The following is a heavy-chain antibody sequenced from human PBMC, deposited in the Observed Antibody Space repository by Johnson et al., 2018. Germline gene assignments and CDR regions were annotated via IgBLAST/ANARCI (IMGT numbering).Heavy chain of an antibody. D-gene: IGHD3-16*01. CDR1: GFIFSSYW. CDR2: ISNDGSST. CDR3: VYDGPRNAFDV. Sequence: VQLQESGGGLVQPGGSXRLSCAASGFIFSSYWMHWVRQAPGRGLVWVSRISNDGSSTSYADSVKGRFTISRDNAKNTLYLQMNSLRAEDTAVYYCVYDGPRNAFDVWGQGTMVTVSS. J-gene: IGHJ3*01. V-gene: IGHV3-74*01.